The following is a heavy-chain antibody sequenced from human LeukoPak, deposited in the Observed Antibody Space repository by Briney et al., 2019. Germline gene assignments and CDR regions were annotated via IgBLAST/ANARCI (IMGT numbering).Heavy chain of an antibody. CDR3: ARDHVEMATDSPHPDAFDI. Sequence: GGSLRLSCAASGFTFSSYSMNWVRQAPGKGLEWVSSISSSSSYIYYADSVKGRFTISRDNAKNSLYLQMNSVRAEDTAVYYCARDHVEMATDSPHPDAFDIWGQGTMVTVSS. CDR1: GFTFSSYS. V-gene: IGHV3-21*01. CDR2: ISSSSSYI. J-gene: IGHJ3*02. D-gene: IGHD5-24*01.